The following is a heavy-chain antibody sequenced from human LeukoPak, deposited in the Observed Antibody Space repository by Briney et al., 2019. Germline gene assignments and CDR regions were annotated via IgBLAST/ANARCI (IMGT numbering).Heavy chain of an antibody. CDR3: ARYQYSSGWYYFDY. CDR2: IYYSGST. CDR1: GGSISSYY. Sequence: KPSETLSLTCTVSGGSISSYYWSWIRQPPGKGLEWIGYIYYSGSTNYNPSLKSRVTISVDTSKNQFSLKLSSVTAADTAVYYCARYQYSSGWYYFDYWGQGTLVTVSS. V-gene: IGHV4-59*01. J-gene: IGHJ4*02. D-gene: IGHD6-19*01.